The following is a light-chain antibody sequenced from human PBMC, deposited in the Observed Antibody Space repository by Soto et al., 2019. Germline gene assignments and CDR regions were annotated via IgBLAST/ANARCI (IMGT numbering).Light chain of an antibody. CDR1: QTINRT. CDR3: QQTFGVSYD. V-gene: IGKV1-39*01. J-gene: IGKJ2*01. Sequence: DIQMTQSPSSLSASIGDRVTFNCRASQTINRTLNWYQQKLGQGPKLLIYAASILQSGVPARFSGAGFATNFTLTISSLQPEDFATYYCQQTFGVSYDFGPGTRLEIK. CDR2: AAS.